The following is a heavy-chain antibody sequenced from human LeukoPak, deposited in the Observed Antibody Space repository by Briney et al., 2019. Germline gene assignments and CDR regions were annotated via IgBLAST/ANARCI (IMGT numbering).Heavy chain of an antibody. Sequence: GASVKVSCKASGGTFSSYAISWVRQAPGQGLEWMGGIIPIFGTANYAPLFQRRVTIIADESTRTADMELSSPRSEDTAVYYCARGPLGISGYNSPVDYWGQGALVTVSS. J-gene: IGHJ4*02. CDR3: ARGPLGISGYNSPVDY. V-gene: IGHV1-69*13. D-gene: IGHD5-12*01. CDR2: IIPIFGTA. CDR1: GGTFSSYA.